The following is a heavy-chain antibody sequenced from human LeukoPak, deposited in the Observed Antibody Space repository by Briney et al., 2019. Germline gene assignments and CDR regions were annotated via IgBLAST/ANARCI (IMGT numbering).Heavy chain of an antibody. CDR3: ARDSDGMDV. V-gene: IGHV1-2*02. Sequence: GXGXEWLGWINPNSGGTNYAQKFQGRVTMTRDTSISTAYMELSRLRSDDTAVYYCARDSDGMDVWGQGTTVTVSS. CDR2: INPNSGGT. J-gene: IGHJ6*02.